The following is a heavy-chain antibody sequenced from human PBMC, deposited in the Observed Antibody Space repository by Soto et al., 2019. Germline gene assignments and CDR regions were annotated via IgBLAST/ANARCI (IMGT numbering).Heavy chain of an antibody. CDR2: ILYDGSNK. D-gene: IGHD5-18*01. Sequence: QVQVVESGGGVVQPGRSLRLSCAASGFTFSRYAMHWVRQAPGKGLEWVAVILYDGSNKYYADSVKGRFTISRDNSKNTLYLHMNSLSAEDTAVYHCARDVDTAYNWFNPWGQGTLVTVSS. CDR1: GFTFSRYA. V-gene: IGHV3-30-3*01. J-gene: IGHJ5*02. CDR3: ARDVDTAYNWFNP.